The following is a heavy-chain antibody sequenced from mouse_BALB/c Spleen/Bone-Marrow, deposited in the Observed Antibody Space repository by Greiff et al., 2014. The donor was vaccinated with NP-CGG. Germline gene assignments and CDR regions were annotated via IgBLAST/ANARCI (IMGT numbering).Heavy chain of an antibody. CDR3: TREGYYGSSYVDY. D-gene: IGHD1-1*01. Sequence: QVQLQQPGAELVRPGASVKLSCKASGYTFTSYWINWVKQRPGQGLEWIGNIYPSDSYTNYNQKFKDKATLTVDKSSSTAYMQPSSPTSEDSAVYYCTREGYYGSSYVDYWGQGTTLTVSS. CDR2: IYPSDSYT. J-gene: IGHJ2*01. CDR1: GYTFTSYW. V-gene: IGHV1-69*02.